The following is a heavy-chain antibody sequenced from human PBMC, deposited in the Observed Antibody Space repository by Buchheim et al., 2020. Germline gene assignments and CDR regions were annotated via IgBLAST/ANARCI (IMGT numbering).Heavy chain of an antibody. J-gene: IGHJ4*02. CDR2: ISGSGGST. CDR3: AKDYACSSTSCYDGFDY. CDR1: GFTFSSYA. V-gene: IGHV3-23*01. Sequence: EVQLLESGGGLVQPGGSLRLSCAASGFTFSSYAMSWVRQAPGKGLEWVSAISGSGGSTYYADSVKGRFTISRDNSKKTLYLQMNSLRAEDTAVYYCAKDYACSSTSCYDGFDYWGQGTL. D-gene: IGHD2-2*01.